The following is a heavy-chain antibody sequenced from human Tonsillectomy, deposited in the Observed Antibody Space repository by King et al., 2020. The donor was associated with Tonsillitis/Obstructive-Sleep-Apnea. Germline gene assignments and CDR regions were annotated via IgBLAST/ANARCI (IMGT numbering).Heavy chain of an antibody. D-gene: IGHD5-18*01. J-gene: IGHJ6*03. V-gene: IGHV3-30*04. CDR2: ISFDGSDK. CDR1: GFTFSTYA. CDR3: ARDGGYSHCLETHYYYFFYMDV. Sequence: QLVQSGGGVVQPGRSLRLSCAVSGFTFSTYAMHWVRQAPGKGLEWVAVISFDGSDKYYADSVKGRFTISRDNSKNTLSLQMNSLRTEDTAVYYCARDGGYSHCLETHYYYFFYMDVWGKGTTVTVSS.